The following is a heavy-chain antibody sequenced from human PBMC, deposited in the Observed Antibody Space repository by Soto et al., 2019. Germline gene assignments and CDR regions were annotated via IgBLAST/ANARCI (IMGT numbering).Heavy chain of an antibody. CDR2: IIPVLGVP. V-gene: IGHV1-69*08. CDR3: AREVSTTVTNLVY. Sequence: QVHLVQSGAEVKKSGSSVKVSSKASGDTFNTYIISWVRQAAGQGLEWMGRIIPVLGVPSYAQKFQGRVTITADRSTNTAYMELTSLRSDDTAVYYCAREVSTTVTNLVYWSQGTLVTVSS. D-gene: IGHD4-17*01. CDR1: GDTFNTYI. J-gene: IGHJ4*02.